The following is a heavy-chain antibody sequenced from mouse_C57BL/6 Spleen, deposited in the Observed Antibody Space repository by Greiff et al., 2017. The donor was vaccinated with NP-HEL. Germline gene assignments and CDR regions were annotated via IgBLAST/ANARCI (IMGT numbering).Heavy chain of an antibody. D-gene: IGHD1-1*01. CDR3: VRDYYGSCFDY. Sequence: EVQRVESGGGLVQPKGSLKLSCAASGFTFTTYSMHWVRQAPGQGLEWVALINRKSGNYATYYAVSVKARLTISKYTSQGKIYLQMHNLKAADTAMYYCVRDYYGSCFDYWGQVTTLTVSS. J-gene: IGHJ2*01. CDR1: GFTFTTYS. CDR2: INRKSGNYAT. V-gene: IGHV10-3*01.